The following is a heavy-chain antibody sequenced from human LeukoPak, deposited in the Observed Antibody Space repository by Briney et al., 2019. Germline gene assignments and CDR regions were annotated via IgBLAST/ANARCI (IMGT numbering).Heavy chain of an antibody. CDR3: ARTEGYYFDY. CDR1: GGSISSYY. Sequence: SETLSLTCTVSGGSISSYYWSWIRQPPGKGLEWTGYIYYSGSTKYNPSLKSRVTISVDTSKNQFSLKLSSVTAADTAVYYCARTEGYYFDYWGQGTLVTVSS. V-gene: IGHV4-59*01. J-gene: IGHJ4*02. CDR2: IYYSGST.